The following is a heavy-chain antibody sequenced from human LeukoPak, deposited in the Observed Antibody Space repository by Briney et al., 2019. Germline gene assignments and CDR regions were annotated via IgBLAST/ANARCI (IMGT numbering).Heavy chain of an antibody. J-gene: IGHJ4*02. D-gene: IGHD4-23*01. CDR3: ARAPYGNSPGYYFDY. V-gene: IGHV1-69*04. CDR1: GGTFSSYA. CDR2: IILILGIA. Sequence: SVKVSCKASGGTFSSYAISWVRQAPGEGLEWMGRIILILGIANYAQKFQGRVTITADKSTSTAYMERSSLRSEDTAVYYCARAPYGNSPGYYFDYWGQGTLVTVSS.